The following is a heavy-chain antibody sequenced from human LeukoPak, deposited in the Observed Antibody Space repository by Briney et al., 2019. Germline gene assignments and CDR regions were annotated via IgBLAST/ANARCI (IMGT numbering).Heavy chain of an antibody. CDR1: GGSISSYY. CDR3: ARGRWLQLGAFDI. V-gene: IGHV4-59*01. D-gene: IGHD5-24*01. CDR2: IYYSGST. J-gene: IGHJ3*02. Sequence: KPSETLSLTCTVPGGSISSYYWSWIRQPPGKGLEWIGYIYYSGSTNYNPSLKSRVTISVDTSKNQFSLKLSSVTAADTAVYYCARGRWLQLGAFDIWGQGTMVTVSS.